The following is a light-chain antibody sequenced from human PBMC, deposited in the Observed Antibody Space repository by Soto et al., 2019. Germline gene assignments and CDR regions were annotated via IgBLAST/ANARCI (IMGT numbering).Light chain of an antibody. CDR3: QQTHTTFT. V-gene: IGKV1-39*01. CDR1: QNIFSY. J-gene: IGKJ4*01. CDR2: AAS. Sequence: DIQMTQSPSSLSASVGDRVTITCRASQNIFSYLSWYQHKPGKAPKLLIYAASSLQSGVPSRFSGSGSGTDFALTISSLQPEDFATYYCQQTHTTFTFGGGTTVEIK.